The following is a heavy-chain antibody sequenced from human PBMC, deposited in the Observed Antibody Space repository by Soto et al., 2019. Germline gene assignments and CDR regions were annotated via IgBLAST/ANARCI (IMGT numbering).Heavy chain of an antibody. V-gene: IGHV3-23*01. CDR2: ITHSGGDA. Sequence: GGSLRLSCVASAITFGSRATGWVRQESGEGLEGVSTITHSGGDAKYADSVRGRFAISRDNSKNTLYLQMSSLRAEGSAIYYCARGSKDSYPGSRIFDFWGRGTLVTVTS. CDR3: ARGSKDSYPGSRIFDF. J-gene: IGHJ4*02. CDR1: AITFGSRA. D-gene: IGHD3-10*01.